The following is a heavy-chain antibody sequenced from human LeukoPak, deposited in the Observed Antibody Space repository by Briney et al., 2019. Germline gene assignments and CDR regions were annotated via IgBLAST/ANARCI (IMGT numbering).Heavy chain of an antibody. J-gene: IGHJ5*02. Sequence: SETLSLTCTVSGDFISTYHWNWIRQPPGKGLEWIGETYYNGYTNHKYNPSLLSRVSISVDTSKNQFSLRMNSVTAADTAVYYCARDLRHGYGKWLDPWGRGTLVTVSS. CDR1: GDFISTYH. CDR2: TYYNGYT. D-gene: IGHD5-18*01. CDR3: ARDLRHGYGKWLDP. V-gene: IGHV4-59*01.